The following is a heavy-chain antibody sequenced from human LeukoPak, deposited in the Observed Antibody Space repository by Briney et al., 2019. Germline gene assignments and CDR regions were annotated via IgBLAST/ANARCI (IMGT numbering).Heavy chain of an antibody. CDR3: ARDLSWNEYSSSWLEHNWFDP. J-gene: IGHJ5*02. Sequence: PGRSLRHSCAPSGFTLSSYALHWVRQAPPKGLEWVAVISHDGSNKYYADSVKGRFTISRDNSKNTLYLQMNSLRAEDTAVYYRARDLSWNEYSSSWLEHNWFDPWGQGTLVTVSS. CDR2: ISHDGSNK. D-gene: IGHD6-13*01. V-gene: IGHV3-30-3*01. CDR1: GFTLSSYA.